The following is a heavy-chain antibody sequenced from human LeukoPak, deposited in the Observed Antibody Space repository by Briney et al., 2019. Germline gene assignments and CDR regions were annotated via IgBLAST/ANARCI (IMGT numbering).Heavy chain of an antibody. Sequence: ASVKVSCTASGDTFTAYYIHWVRQAPGQGLEWMGWINPNSGRTNYAQRFQGRVTMTSDTSITTAYMELSRLRSDDTAIYYCVRGDGAYYFDYWGKGTLVTVSS. V-gene: IGHV1-2*02. CDR3: VRGDGAYYFDY. CDR2: INPNSGRT. CDR1: GDTFTAYY. D-gene: IGHD2-21*02. J-gene: IGHJ4*02.